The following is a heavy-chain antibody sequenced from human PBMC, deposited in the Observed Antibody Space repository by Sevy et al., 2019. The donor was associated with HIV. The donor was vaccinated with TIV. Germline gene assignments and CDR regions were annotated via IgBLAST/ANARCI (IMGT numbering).Heavy chain of an antibody. CDR1: GGSFSGYY. J-gene: IGHJ5*02. D-gene: IGHD2-15*01. Sequence: SETLSLTCAVYGGSFSGYYWSWIRQPPGKGLEWIGEINHSGRTNYNPSLKSRVTISVEKSKNQFSLKLSAVTAADTVVYYCARGWLDIVVVVAARRSWFDPWGQGTLVTVSS. CDR3: ARGWLDIVVVVAARRSWFDP. CDR2: INHSGRT. V-gene: IGHV4-34*01.